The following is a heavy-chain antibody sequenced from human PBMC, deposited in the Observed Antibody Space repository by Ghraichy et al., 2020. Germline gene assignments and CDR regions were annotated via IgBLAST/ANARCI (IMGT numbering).Heavy chain of an antibody. Sequence: SETLSLTCAVYGGSFSGYYWSWIRQPPGKGLEWIGEINHSGSTNYNPSLKSRVTISVDTSKNQFFLKLSSVTAADTAVYYCAASEYTDYYYYGMDVWGQGTTVTVSS. CDR2: INHSGST. D-gene: IGHD1-1*01. CDR3: AASEYTDYYYYGMDV. CDR1: GGSFSGYY. J-gene: IGHJ6*02. V-gene: IGHV4-34*01.